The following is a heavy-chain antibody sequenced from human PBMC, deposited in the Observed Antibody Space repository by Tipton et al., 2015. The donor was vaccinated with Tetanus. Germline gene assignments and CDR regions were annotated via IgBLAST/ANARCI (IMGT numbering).Heavy chain of an antibody. CDR3: AKDGGYGGHYFDY. CDR2: ISGSGGST. V-gene: IGHV3-23*01. CDR1: GFTFSSYA. J-gene: IGHJ4*02. D-gene: IGHD4-23*01. Sequence: AASGFTFSSYAMSWVRQAPGKGLEWVSAISGSGGSTYYADSVKGRFTISRDNSKNTLYLQMNSLRAEDTAVYYCAKDGGYGGHYFDYWGQGTLVTVSS.